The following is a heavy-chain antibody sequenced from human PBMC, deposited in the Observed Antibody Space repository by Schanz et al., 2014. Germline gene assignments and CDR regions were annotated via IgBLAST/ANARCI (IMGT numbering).Heavy chain of an antibody. V-gene: IGHV3-33*06. J-gene: IGHJ4*02. D-gene: IGHD3-22*01. CDR1: GFTFSSYG. CDR3: AKDPSHGDYDYYFDY. CDR2: MSYDGSIK. Sequence: VQLVESGGGLVQPGGSLRLSCAASGFTFSSYGMHWVRQAPGKGLEWVAAMSYDGSIKYYGDSVKGRFTISRDNSKNTLYLQMNSLRAEDTAVYYCAKDPSHGDYDYYFDYWGQGTLXTVSS.